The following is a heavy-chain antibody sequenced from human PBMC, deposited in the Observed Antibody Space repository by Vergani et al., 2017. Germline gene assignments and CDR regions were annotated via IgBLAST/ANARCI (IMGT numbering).Heavy chain of an antibody. Sequence: QVQLQQSGPGLVKPSQTLSLTCAISGDSVSSNSAAWNWIRQSPSRGLEWLGRTYYRSKWYNDYAVSVRSRITINPDTSKNQFSLKLSSVTATDTAVYYCARGLGYCSGGSCHVYGDYEAWGQGTLVTVSS. V-gene: IGHV6-1*01. CDR2: TYYRSKWYN. CDR3: ARGLGYCSGGSCHVYGDYEA. J-gene: IGHJ5*02. CDR1: GDSVSSNSAA. D-gene: IGHD2-15*01.